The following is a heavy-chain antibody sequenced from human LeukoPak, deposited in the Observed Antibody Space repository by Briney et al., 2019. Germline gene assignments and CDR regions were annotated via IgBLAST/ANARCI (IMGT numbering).Heavy chain of an antibody. Sequence: GASVKVSCKASGYTFTSYGISWVRQAPGQGLEWMGRINPNSGGTNYAQKFQGRVTMTRDTSISTAYMELSRLRSDDTAVYYCARGGFFGRAGDAFDIWGQGTMVTVSS. CDR2: INPNSGGT. CDR3: ARGGFFGRAGDAFDI. J-gene: IGHJ3*02. V-gene: IGHV1-2*06. CDR1: GYTFTSYG. D-gene: IGHD3-3*01.